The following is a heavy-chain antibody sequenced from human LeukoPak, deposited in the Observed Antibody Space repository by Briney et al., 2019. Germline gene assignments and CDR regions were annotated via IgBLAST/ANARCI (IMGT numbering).Heavy chain of an antibody. CDR2: ITSSSSYI. CDR3: TRDGDTGMVGDYYYYMYV. J-gene: IGHJ6*03. CDR1: GFTFSRFT. V-gene: IGHV3-21*01. D-gene: IGHD5-18*01. Sequence: GGSLRLSCTASGFTFSRFTMNWVRQAPGKGLEWVSSITSSSSYIYYAASVKGRFFISRDNAKNSLYLQMNTLRAEDTAVYYCTRDGDTGMVGDYYYYMYVWGKGTTVTVSS.